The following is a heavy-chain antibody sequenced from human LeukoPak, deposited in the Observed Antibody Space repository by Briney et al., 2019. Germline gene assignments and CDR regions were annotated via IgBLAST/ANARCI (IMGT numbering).Heavy chain of an antibody. V-gene: IGHV3-74*01. J-gene: IGHJ4*02. CDR1: GFALSTYW. CDR2: ISGDGSRT. CDR3: GRNRGYDALDY. Sequence: GGSLRLSCVASGFALSTYWMDWVRQAPGKGPVWISHISGDGSRTSYADSVKGRFTIFRDNAKNTLYLQMNSLRAEDTAVYYCGRNRGYDALDYWGQGTLVTASS. D-gene: IGHD5-12*01.